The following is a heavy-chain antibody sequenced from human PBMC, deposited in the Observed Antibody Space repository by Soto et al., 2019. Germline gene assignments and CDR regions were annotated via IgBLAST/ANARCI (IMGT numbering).Heavy chain of an antibody. Sequence: QVHLVQSGAEVKKPGASVKVSCKGSGYAFTTYGITWVRQAPGQGLEWMGWISAHNGNTNYAQKLQGRVTVTRDTSTSTAYMVLKSVRSDDTSVYDCAGWRYGEYWGKGALVNVSS. CDR1: GYAFTTYG. D-gene: IGHD3-10*01. CDR2: ISAHNGNT. V-gene: IGHV1-18*01. J-gene: IGHJ4*02. CDR3: AGWRYGEY.